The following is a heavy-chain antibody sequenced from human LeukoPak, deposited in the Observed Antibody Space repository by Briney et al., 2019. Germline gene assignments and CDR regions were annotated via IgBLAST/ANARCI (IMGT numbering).Heavy chain of an antibody. Sequence: GGSLRLSCAASGFTLSSYGMHWVRQAPGKGLEWVALISYNGSGKYYADSAKGRVTISRDSSKNMLYLHMNSLSPEDTAVYYCARDRSNSWTFDYWGQGTLVTVSS. J-gene: IGHJ4*02. D-gene: IGHD6-13*01. CDR3: ARDRSNSWTFDY. V-gene: IGHV3-30*03. CDR1: GFTLSSYG. CDR2: ISYNGSGK.